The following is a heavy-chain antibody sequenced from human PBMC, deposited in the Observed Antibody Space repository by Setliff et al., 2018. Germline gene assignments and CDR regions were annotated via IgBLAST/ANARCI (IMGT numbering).Heavy chain of an antibody. CDR1: GDSIRSHY. Sequence: SETLSLTCTVSGDSIRSHYWSWIRQPPGKGLEWIGFIFYSGDTKSNPSLKSRFTMSVDTSKNQFSLKLSSVTAADTAVYYCARDRTFYGSGTYTRWFDYWGQGTLVTVSS. J-gene: IGHJ4*02. D-gene: IGHD3-10*01. V-gene: IGHV4-59*11. CDR2: IFYSGDT. CDR3: ARDRTFYGSGTYTRWFDY.